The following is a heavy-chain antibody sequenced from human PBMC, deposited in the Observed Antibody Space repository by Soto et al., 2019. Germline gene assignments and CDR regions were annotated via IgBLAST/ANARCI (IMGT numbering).Heavy chain of an antibody. CDR3: ARVRIAVAGNAFDI. Sequence: QVQLVQSGAEEKKPGASVNVSCKASGYTFTSYAMHWVGQAPGQRLEWMGWINAGNGNTKYSQKFQGRVTITRDTSASTAYMELSSLRSEDTAVYYCARVRIAVAGNAFDIWGQGTMVTVSS. J-gene: IGHJ3*02. D-gene: IGHD6-19*01. V-gene: IGHV1-3*05. CDR1: GYTFTSYA. CDR2: INAGNGNT.